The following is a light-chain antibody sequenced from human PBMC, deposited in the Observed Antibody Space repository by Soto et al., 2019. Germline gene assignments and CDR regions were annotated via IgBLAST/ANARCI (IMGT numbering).Light chain of an antibody. CDR2: KAS. V-gene: IGKV1-5*03. CDR1: QSISSW. J-gene: IGKJ1*01. CDR3: QQYNSYSLT. Sequence: DIQMTQSPSTLSASVGDRVTITCRASQSISSWLAWYQQKPGKAPKLLIHKASSLESGVPSRFSGSGSGTEFTLTISSLQPDDFAPYYCQQYNSYSLTFGQGTKVEIK.